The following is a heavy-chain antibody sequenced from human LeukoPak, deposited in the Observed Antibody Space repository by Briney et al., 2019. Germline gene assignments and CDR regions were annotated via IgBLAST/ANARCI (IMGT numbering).Heavy chain of an antibody. CDR3: ARDVTSRYFDL. CDR1: GFTFSDYA. D-gene: IGHD6-6*01. Sequence: GGSLRLSCAASGFTFSDYAMTWVRQAPGKGLEWVSAISGSGGSTYYADSVKGRFTISRDNPKNTLYLQMNSLRTEDTAVYYCARDVTSRYFDLWGRGTLVTVSS. CDR2: ISGSGGST. J-gene: IGHJ2*01. V-gene: IGHV3-23*01.